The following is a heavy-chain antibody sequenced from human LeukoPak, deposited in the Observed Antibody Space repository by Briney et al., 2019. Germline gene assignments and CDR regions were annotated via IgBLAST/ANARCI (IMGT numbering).Heavy chain of an antibody. J-gene: IGHJ4*02. V-gene: IGHV5-51*01. CDR3: ARRGGYSSRYFDY. D-gene: IGHD6-13*01. Sequence: AESLKFSCKGSGYSFTSYWIGWVRQMRGKGLEWMGIIYPGDSATSYSPSFQGQVTISADNSISTAYLQWSSLKASDTALYYCARRGGYSSRYFDYWGQGTLVTVSS. CDR2: IYPGDSAT. CDR1: GYSFTSYW.